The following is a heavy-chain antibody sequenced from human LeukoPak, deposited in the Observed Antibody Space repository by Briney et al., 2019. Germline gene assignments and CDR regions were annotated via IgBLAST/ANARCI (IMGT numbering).Heavy chain of an antibody. CDR2: IYHSGST. CDR3: ARVYGSGYDFRGAFDI. CDR1: GYSINSGYY. J-gene: IGHJ3*02. Sequence: SETLSLTCTVSGYSINSGYYWGWIRQPPGQGLEWIGTIYHSGSTYYNPSLKSRVTISVDTSKNQFSLKLSSVTAADTAVYYCARVYGSGYDFRGAFDIWGQGTMVTVSS. V-gene: IGHV4-38-2*02. D-gene: IGHD5-12*01.